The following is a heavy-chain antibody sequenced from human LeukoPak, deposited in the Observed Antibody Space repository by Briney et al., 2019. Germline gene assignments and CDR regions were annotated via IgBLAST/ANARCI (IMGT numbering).Heavy chain of an antibody. J-gene: IGHJ4*02. CDR3: ARDGGYDSGVFDF. CDR1: GVSINIYY. Sequence: SETLSLTCNVFGVSINIYYWSWLRQTPGKGLEWIGRSHGSGSTNYNPSLKNRVTISIDKSKNHLSLSLRSVTAADTALYFCARDGGYDSGVFDFWGQGTLVTVSS. V-gene: IGHV4-4*07. CDR2: SHGSGST. D-gene: IGHD3-22*01.